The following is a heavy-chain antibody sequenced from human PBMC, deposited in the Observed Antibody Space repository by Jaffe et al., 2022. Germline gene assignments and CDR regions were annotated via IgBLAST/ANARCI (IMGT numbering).Heavy chain of an antibody. Sequence: QVQLQESGPGLVKPSGTLSLTCAVSGGSISSSNWWSWIRQPPGKGLEWIGEIYHSGSTNYNPSLKSRVTISVDKSKNQFSLKLSSVTAADTAVYYCARRGGYCSGGSCYWVFDYWGQGTLVTVSS. CDR1: GGSISSSNW. J-gene: IGHJ4*02. CDR2: IYHSGST. V-gene: IGHV4-4*02. D-gene: IGHD2-15*01. CDR3: ARRGGYCSGGSCYWVFDY.